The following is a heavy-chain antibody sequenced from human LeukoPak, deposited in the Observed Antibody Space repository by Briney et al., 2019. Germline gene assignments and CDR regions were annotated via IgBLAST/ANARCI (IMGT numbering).Heavy chain of an antibody. CDR3: ASSSGIAVAGFDY. CDR2: IYHSGST. CDR1: GYSISSGYC. Sequence: SETLSLTCTVSGYSISSGYCWGWIRQPPGKGLEWIGSIYHSGSTYYNPSLKSRVTISVDTSKNQFSLKLSSVTAADTAVYYCASSSGIAVAGFDYWGQGTLVTVSS. D-gene: IGHD6-19*01. V-gene: IGHV4-38-2*02. J-gene: IGHJ4*02.